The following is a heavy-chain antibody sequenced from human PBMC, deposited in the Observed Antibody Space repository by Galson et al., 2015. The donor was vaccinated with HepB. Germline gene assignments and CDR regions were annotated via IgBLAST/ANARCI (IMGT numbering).Heavy chain of an antibody. Sequence: LRLSCAATGFTFSYYAMHWVRQPPGKGLVWVAVISYEGSTLYYADFVRGRFTISRDNSKSPLSLQLSTLSPVDTAVYYCATTLTIWGPYGDGLDYWGQGALVTVSS. CDR1: GFTFSYYA. J-gene: IGHJ4*02. V-gene: IGHV3-30*03. CDR3: ATTLTIWGPYGDGLDY. CDR2: ISYEGSTL. D-gene: IGHD3-16*01.